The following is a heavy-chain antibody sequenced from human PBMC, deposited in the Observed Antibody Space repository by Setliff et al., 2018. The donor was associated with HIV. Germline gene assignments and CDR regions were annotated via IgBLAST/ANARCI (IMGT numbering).Heavy chain of an antibody. D-gene: IGHD6-19*01. CDR1: GGSISTPTYY. CDR3: TKNLYRSPWSPLDY. J-gene: IGHJ4*02. V-gene: IGHV4-39*01. CDR2: VYYSGST. Sequence: PSETLSLTCTVSGGSISTPTYYWGWIRQPPGKGLEWITTVYYSGSTYYNPSLQSRLTISADTSKNQFSLRAEDTAVYYCTKNLYRSPWSPLDYWGQGTLVTVSS.